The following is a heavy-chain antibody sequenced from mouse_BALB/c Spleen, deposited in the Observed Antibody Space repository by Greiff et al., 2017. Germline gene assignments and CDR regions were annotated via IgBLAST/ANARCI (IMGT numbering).Heavy chain of an antibody. D-gene: IGHD2-14*01. CDR3: ARERYGGAWFAY. CDR1: GFTFTDYY. V-gene: IGHV7-3*02. CDR2: IRNKANGYTT. Sequence: EVKLVESGGGLVQPGGSLRLSCATSGFTFTDYYMSWVRQPPGKALEWLGFIRNKANGYTTEYSASVKGRFTISRDNSQSILYLQMNTLRAEDSATYYCARERYGGAWFAYWGQGTLVTVSA. J-gene: IGHJ3*01.